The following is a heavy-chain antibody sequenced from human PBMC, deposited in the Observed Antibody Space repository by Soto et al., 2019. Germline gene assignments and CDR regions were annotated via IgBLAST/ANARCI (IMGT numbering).Heavy chain of an antibody. CDR1: GFTFSGSS. CDR3: ISHSPEDMIRT. Sequence: GGSLRLSCAASGFTFSGSSVHWGRQASGKGLEWVGRIRNKANSYATAYAASVRGRFTISRDDSKNTAFLQMNSLNTEDTAVYYCISHSPEDMIRTWGQGTLVTVSS. D-gene: IGHD2-15*01. J-gene: IGHJ4*02. V-gene: IGHV3-73*01. CDR2: IRNKANSYAT.